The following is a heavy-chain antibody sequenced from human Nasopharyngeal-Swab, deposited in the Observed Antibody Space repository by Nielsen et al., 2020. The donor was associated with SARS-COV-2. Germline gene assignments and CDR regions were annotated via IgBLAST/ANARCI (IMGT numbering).Heavy chain of an antibody. CDR1: GFTFSSYD. V-gene: IGHV3-13*01. Sequence: VVSLRLSCASSGFTFSSYDMHWVRQATGKGLEWVSAIGTAGDTYYPGSVKGRFTISRENAKNSLYLQMNSLRAGDTAVYYCARVSYSYGCAYWYFHLWGRGTLVTVSS. CDR2: IGTAGDT. J-gene: IGHJ2*01. CDR3: ARVSYSYGCAYWYFHL. D-gene: IGHD5-18*01.